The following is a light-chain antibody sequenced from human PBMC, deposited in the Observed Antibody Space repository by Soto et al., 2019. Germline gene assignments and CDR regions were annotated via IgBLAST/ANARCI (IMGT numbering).Light chain of an antibody. CDR2: LEGSGSY. CDR3: ETWDFNTRV. V-gene: IGLV4-60*02. Sequence: QPVLTQSSSASASLGSSVKLTCTLSSGHSSYIIAWHQQQPGKAPRYLMKLEGSGSYNKGSGVPDRFSGSSSGADRYLTISTLQLEDEADYYCETWDFNTRVFGGGTKVTVL. J-gene: IGLJ3*02. CDR1: SGHSSYI.